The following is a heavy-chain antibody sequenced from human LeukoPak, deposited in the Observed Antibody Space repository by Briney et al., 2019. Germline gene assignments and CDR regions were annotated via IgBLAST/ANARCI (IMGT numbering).Heavy chain of an antibody. Sequence: ASVKVSCKVSGYTLTELSMHWVRQAPGKGLEWMGGFDPEDGETIYAQKFQGRVTMTEDTSTDTAYMELSSLRSEDTAVYYCASTSINWGSRVTHAFDIWGQGTMVTVSS. V-gene: IGHV1-24*01. CDR3: ASTSINWGSRVTHAFDI. CDR2: FDPEDGET. J-gene: IGHJ3*02. D-gene: IGHD7-27*01. CDR1: GYTLTELS.